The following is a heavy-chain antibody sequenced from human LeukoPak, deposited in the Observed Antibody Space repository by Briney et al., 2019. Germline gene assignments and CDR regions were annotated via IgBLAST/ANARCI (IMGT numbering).Heavy chain of an antibody. CDR1: GYTFTSYD. V-gene: IGHV1-8*01. CDR2: MNSNSGNT. Sequence: GASVKVSCKASGYTFTSYDINWVRQATGQGLEWMGWMNSNSGNTGYAQKFQGRVTMTRNTSISTAYMELSRLRSEDTAVYYCARSYSRWSCYLRHGKYNWFDPWGQGTLVTVSS. J-gene: IGHJ5*02. D-gene: IGHD3-3*01. CDR3: ARSYSRWSCYLRHGKYNWFDP.